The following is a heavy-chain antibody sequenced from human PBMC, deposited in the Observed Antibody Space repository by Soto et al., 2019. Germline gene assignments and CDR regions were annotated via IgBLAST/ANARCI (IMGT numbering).Heavy chain of an antibody. J-gene: IGHJ6*02. V-gene: IGHV4-31*03. CDR1: GGSISSGGYY. D-gene: IGHD3-22*01. CDR2: IYYSGST. CDR3: ARFYYDSSGYNGMDV. Sequence: SETLSLTCTVSGGSISSGGYYWSWIRQHPGKGLEWIGYIYYSGSTYYNPSLKSRVTISVDTSKNQFSLKLSSVTAADTAVYYCARFYYDSSGYNGMDVWGQGTTVTVSS.